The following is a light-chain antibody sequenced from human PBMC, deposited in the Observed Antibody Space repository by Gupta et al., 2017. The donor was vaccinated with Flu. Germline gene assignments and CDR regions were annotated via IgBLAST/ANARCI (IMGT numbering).Light chain of an antibody. V-gene: IGKV1-39*01. CDR2: GAS. CDR3: QQTDSSWYT. J-gene: IGKJ2*01. Sequence: PSSLSASIGDRVAITCLASQNISIYLNWYQQKPGQAPKLLIYGASSVQSGVPSRFSGRGSGTEFTLTISSLQPEDFAVYYCQQTDSSWYTFGQGTXLEI. CDR1: QNISIY.